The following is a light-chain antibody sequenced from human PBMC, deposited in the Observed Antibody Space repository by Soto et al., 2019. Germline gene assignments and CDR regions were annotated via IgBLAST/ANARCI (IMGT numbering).Light chain of an antibody. CDR2: DAS. CDR3: QQRSNCPLT. Sequence: EIVLTQSPATLSLSPGERATLSCRASQSVSSYLAWYQQKPGQAPRLLIYDASNRATGIPARFSGSGSGTDFTLTISSLEPEDFAVYYCQQRSNCPLTFGGGTQVEIK. CDR1: QSVSSY. V-gene: IGKV3-11*01. J-gene: IGKJ4*01.